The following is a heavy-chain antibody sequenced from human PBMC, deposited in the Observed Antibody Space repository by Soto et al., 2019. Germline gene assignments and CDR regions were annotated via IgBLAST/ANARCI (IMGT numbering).Heavy chain of an antibody. CDR3: ARPHFSSSYYFDY. CDR1: GYTFTSYA. Sequence: ASAKVSCKASGYTFTSYAMHWVRQAPGQRLEWMGWINAGNGNTKYSQKFQGRVTITRDTSASTAYMELSSLRSEDTAVYYCARPHFSSSYYFDYWGQGTLVTVSS. D-gene: IGHD6-13*01. V-gene: IGHV1-3*01. CDR2: INAGNGNT. J-gene: IGHJ4*02.